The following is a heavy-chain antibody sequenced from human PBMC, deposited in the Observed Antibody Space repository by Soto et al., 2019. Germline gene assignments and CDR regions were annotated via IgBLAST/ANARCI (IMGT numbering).Heavy chain of an antibody. Sequence: EVHLQQSGAEVKKSGATVKISCKVSGYPFTGYHMQWVRQAPGKGLEWMALFVVEDGRGKSADKFRGRITIAADTATDTVFLELRGLAYDDSAIYFCSTTGNGSGDYPAWGQGTQVTVSS. V-gene: IGHV1-69-2*01. CDR3: STTGNGSGDYPA. CDR1: GYPFTGYH. D-gene: IGHD6-19*01. J-gene: IGHJ4*02. CDR2: FVVEDGRG.